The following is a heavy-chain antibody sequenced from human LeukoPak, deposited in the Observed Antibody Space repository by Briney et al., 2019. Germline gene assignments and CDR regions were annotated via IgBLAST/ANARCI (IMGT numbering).Heavy chain of an antibody. CDR3: ARDPLPRFGEHTLFHSYFDY. V-gene: IGHV1-18*01. CDR2: ISAYNGNT. Sequence: ASVKVSCKASGYTFTSYGISWVRQAPGQGLEWMGWISAYNGNTNYAQKLQGRVTMTTDTSTSTAYMELRSLRSDDTAVYYCARDPLPRFGEHTLFHSYFDYWGQGTLVTVSS. CDR1: GYTFTSYG. J-gene: IGHJ4*02. D-gene: IGHD3-10*01.